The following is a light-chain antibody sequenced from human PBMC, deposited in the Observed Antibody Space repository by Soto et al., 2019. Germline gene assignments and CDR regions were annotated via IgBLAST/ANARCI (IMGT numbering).Light chain of an antibody. Sequence: AIQMTQSPSSRSASLGDRVTITCRASQGIGNHLGWYQQKPGKAPKLLIYAASSLQRGVPSRFSGSGSGTDGTITISSLKTEDVSTYDCLQDYNYPLTFGQGTRLEIK. CDR2: AAS. CDR3: LQDYNYPLT. V-gene: IGKV1-6*01. CDR1: QGIGNH. J-gene: IGKJ5*01.